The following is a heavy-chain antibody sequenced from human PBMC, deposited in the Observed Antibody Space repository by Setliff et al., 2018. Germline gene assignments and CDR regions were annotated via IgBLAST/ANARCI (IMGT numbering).Heavy chain of an antibody. CDR3: ATDRGWLDMFDY. Sequence: GGSLRFSCAASGFTFSDSAMYWVRQASGKGLEWVGRIRSKADSSPTAYASSVKGRFTISRDDSKNTAYLQMNSRKTEDTAVYYCATDRGWLDMFDYWGQGTQVTVSS. J-gene: IGHJ4*02. D-gene: IGHD6-19*01. CDR2: IRSKADSSPT. V-gene: IGHV3-73*01. CDR1: GFTFSDSA.